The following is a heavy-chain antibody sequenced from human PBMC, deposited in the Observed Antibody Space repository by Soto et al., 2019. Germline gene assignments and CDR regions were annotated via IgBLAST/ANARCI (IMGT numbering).Heavy chain of an antibody. CDR3: ARALHLGELSFFDS. D-gene: IGHD3-16*02. Sequence: SETLSLTCTVSGASISSSSYFWGWIRQAPGKGLEWIGSLYYSGSTYVKPSLKSRVTISEDTSKNQLSLKLTSVTATDTAEYYCARALHLGELSFFDSWGQGTLVTVSS. V-gene: IGHV4-39*01. CDR1: GASISSSSYF. CDR2: LYYSGST. J-gene: IGHJ4*02.